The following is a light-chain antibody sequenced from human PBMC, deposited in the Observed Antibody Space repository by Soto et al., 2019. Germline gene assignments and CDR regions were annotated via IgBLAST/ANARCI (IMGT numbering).Light chain of an antibody. CDR1: HFISSN. Sequence: EIVMTQSPATLSVSRGDRATLSCRASHFISSNLAWYQQKPGQAPRLLIYGASTRAPGFPAWFSGSGSGTEFTLTSSSPQSEDVAVYYCKHYNNWPLTFGGGTKVEIK. CDR2: GAS. V-gene: IGKV3-15*01. J-gene: IGKJ4*01. CDR3: KHYNNWPLT.